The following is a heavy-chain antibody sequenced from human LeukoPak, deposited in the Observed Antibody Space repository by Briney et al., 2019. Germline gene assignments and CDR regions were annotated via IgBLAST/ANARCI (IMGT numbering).Heavy chain of an antibody. J-gene: IGHJ4*02. CDR2: IIPIFGTA. V-gene: IGHV1-69*13. CDR1: GGTFSSYA. Sequence: SVKVSCKASGGTFSSYAISWVRQAPGQGLEWMGGIIPIFGTANYAQKFQGRVTITADESTSTAYMELSSLRSEDTAVYSCARNNYYDSSGYPYSFDYWGQGTLVTVSS. D-gene: IGHD3-22*01. CDR3: ARNNYYDSSGYPYSFDY.